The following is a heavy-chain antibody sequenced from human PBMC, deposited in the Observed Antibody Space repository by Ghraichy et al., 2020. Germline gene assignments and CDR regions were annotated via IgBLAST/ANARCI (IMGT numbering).Heavy chain of an antibody. D-gene: IGHD5-24*01. J-gene: IGHJ6*02. V-gene: IGHV1-18*04. Sequence: ASVKVSCKASGYSFSRYGISWVRQAPGEGLEWMGWINGHSGYTTYAQKVQGRVTVTRDTSTSTVYMELRSLRSDDTAVYYCAREWLIQGNMDVWGQGTTVTVSS. CDR2: INGHSGYT. CDR1: GYSFSRYG. CDR3: AREWLIQGNMDV.